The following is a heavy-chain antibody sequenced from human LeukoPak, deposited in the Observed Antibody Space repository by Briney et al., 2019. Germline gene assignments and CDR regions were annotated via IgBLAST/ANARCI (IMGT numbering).Heavy chain of an antibody. D-gene: IGHD4-17*01. CDR1: GGTFSSYA. Sequence: SVKVSCKASGGTFSSYAISWVRQAPGQGLEWMGGIIPIFGTANYAQKFQGRVTITRDTSASTAYMELSSLRSEDTAVYYCARGPYGDYYFDYWGQGTLVTVSS. CDR3: ARGPYGDYYFDY. V-gene: IGHV1-69*05. CDR2: IIPIFGTA. J-gene: IGHJ4*02.